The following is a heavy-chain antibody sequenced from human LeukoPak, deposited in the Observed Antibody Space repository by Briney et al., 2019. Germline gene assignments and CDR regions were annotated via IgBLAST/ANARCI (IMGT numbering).Heavy chain of an antibody. D-gene: IGHD2-21*02. CDR1: GFTFSDYY. V-gene: IGHV3-11*01. J-gene: IGHJ1*01. CDR3: ASAEGAAYCGGDCYSGDEYFLD. CDR2: ISTSSTTI. Sequence: GGSLRLSCAASGFTFSDYYMSWIRQAPGKGLEWVSYISTSSTTIHYADSVKGRFTISRDNAKNSLYLEMNSLRPEDTAVYYCASAEGAAYCGGDCYSGDEYFLDWGQGTLVTVSS.